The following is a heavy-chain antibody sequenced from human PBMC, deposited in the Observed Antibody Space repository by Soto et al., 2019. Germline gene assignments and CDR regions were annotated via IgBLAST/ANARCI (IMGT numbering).Heavy chain of an antibody. V-gene: IGHV3-30-3*01. Sequence: GGSLRLSCAASGFTFSSYAMHWVRQAPGKGLEWVAVISYDGSNKYYADSVKGRFTISRDNSKNTLYLQMNSLRAEDTAVYYCARDWESIVGATFQFDYWGQGTLVTVSS. CDR2: ISYDGSNK. D-gene: IGHD1-26*01. CDR3: ARDWESIVGATFQFDY. CDR1: GFTFSSYA. J-gene: IGHJ4*02.